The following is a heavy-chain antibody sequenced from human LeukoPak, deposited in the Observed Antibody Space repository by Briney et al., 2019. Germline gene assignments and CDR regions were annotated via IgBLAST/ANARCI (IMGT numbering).Heavy chain of an antibody. CDR1: GFTFSSYA. J-gene: IGHJ3*02. V-gene: IGHV3-30-3*01. CDR3: ARDRVTGTAHDAFDI. D-gene: IGHD1-7*01. CDR2: ISYDGSNK. Sequence: GGSLRLSCAASGFTFSSYAMHWVRQAPGKGLEWVAVISYDGSNKYYADSVKGRFTISRDNSKNTLYLQMNSLRAEDTAVYYCARDRVTGTAHDAFDIWGQGTMVTVSS.